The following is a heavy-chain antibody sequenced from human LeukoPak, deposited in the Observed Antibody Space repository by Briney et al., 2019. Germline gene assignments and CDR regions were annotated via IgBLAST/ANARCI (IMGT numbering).Heavy chain of an antibody. D-gene: IGHD3-22*01. V-gene: IGHV3-74*01. CDR3: AIRYYDSSGYLFDY. CDR2: INSDGSSI. J-gene: IGHJ4*02. CDR1: GFTFSSHW. Sequence: GGSLRLSCAASGFTFSSHWMHWVRQAPGKGLVWVSRINSDGSSISYADSVKGRFTISRDNAKNTLYLQMNSLRAEDTAVYYCAIRYYDSSGYLFDYWGQGTLVTVSS.